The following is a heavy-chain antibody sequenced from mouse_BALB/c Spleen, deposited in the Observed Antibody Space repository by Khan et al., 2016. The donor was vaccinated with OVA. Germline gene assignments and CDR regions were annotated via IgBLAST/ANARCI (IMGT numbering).Heavy chain of an antibody. Sequence: QIQLVQSGPEVKKPGETVKISCKASGHTFTKFGMNWVKQAPGKGLKWMGWINTYTGEPTYADDFNGRFAFSLKSSASTAYLKINNLKNEDTATYFCARPPYFSYVLDNWGQGTSVTVSS. CDR3: ARPPYFSYVLDN. CDR1: GHTFTKFG. V-gene: IGHV9-3-1*01. J-gene: IGHJ4*01. CDR2: INTYTGEP. D-gene: IGHD2-10*01.